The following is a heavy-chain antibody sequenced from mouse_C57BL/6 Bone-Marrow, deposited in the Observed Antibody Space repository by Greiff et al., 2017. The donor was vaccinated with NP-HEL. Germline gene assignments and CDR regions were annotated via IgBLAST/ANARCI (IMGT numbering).Heavy chain of an antibody. CDR1: GYSFTSYY. D-gene: IGHD2-10*02. CDR2: IYPGSGNT. CDR3: AREYDPSYWYFDV. J-gene: IGHJ1*03. Sequence: QVQLQQSGPELVKPGASVKISCKASGYSFTSYYIHWVKQRPGQGLEWIGWIYPGSGNTKYNEKFKGKATLTADTSSSTAYMQLSSLTSEDSAVYYCAREYDPSYWYFDVWGTGTTVTVSS. V-gene: IGHV1-66*01.